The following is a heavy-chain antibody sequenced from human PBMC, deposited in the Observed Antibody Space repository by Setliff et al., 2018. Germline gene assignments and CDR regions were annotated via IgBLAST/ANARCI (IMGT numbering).Heavy chain of an antibody. CDR3: VRDRTAYSYGLDV. CDR2: IYHNGNT. J-gene: IGHJ6*02. V-gene: IGHV4-59*01. CDR1: YGSISSYY. Sequence: SETLSLTCTVSYGSISSYYWTWIRQPPGEGLEWIGYIYHNGNTNFNPSLKTRVTMPVDPSKNQFALNLRSVTAADTAVYYCVRDRTAYSYGLDVWAQGTTVTVSS. D-gene: IGHD5-18*01.